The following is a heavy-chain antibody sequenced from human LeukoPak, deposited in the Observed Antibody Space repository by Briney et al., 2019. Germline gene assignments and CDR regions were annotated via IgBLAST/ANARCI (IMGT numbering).Heavy chain of an antibody. Sequence: PSETLSLTCTVSGGSISSYYWSWIRQPPGKGLEWIGYIYYSGSTNYNPSLKSRVTISVDTSKNQFSLKLSPVTAADTAVYYCARLPLDYDILTGYYDYFDYWGQGTLVTVSS. CDR3: ARLPLDYDILTGYYDYFDY. CDR2: IYYSGST. V-gene: IGHV4-59*08. D-gene: IGHD3-9*01. J-gene: IGHJ4*02. CDR1: GGSISSYY.